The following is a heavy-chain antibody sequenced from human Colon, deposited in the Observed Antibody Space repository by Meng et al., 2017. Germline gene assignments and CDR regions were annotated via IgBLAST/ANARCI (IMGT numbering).Heavy chain of an antibody. CDR3: ARLRDGYNYLLDY. J-gene: IGHJ4*02. CDR2: IIPIFGTA. V-gene: IGHV1-69*06. D-gene: IGHD5-24*01. CDR1: GGTFSSYA. Sequence: SVKVSCKASGGTFSSYAFSWVRQAPGQGLEWMGGIIPIFGTANYAQKFQGRVTITADKSTSTAYMELSSLRSEDTAVYYCARLRDGYNYLLDYWGQGTLVTVSS.